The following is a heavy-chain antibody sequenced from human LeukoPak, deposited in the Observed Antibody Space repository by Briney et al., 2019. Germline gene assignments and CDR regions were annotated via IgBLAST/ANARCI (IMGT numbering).Heavy chain of an antibody. D-gene: IGHD2-2*01. CDR1: GGSFRGYY. CDR2: INHSGST. J-gene: IGHJ4*02. V-gene: IGHV4-34*01. Sequence: SETLSLTCAVYGGSFRGYYWSWIRQPPGKGLEWIGEINHSGSTNYNPSLKSRVTISVDTSKNQFSLKLSSVTAADTAVYYCATNDCSSTSCYFGYWGQGTLVTVSS. CDR3: ATNDCSSTSCYFGY.